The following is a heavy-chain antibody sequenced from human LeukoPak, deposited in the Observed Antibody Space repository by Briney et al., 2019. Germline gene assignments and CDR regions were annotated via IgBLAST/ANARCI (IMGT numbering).Heavy chain of an antibody. Sequence: SETLSLTCTVSGGSISSYYWSWIRQPPGKGVEWIGYIYYSGSTSYNPSLKSRVTISVDTSKNQFSLKLRSVTAADTAVYYCARAFWGSGIDYWGQGTLVTVSS. CDR2: IYYSGST. CDR3: ARAFWGSGIDY. D-gene: IGHD3-16*01. CDR1: GGSISSYY. J-gene: IGHJ4*02. V-gene: IGHV4-59*01.